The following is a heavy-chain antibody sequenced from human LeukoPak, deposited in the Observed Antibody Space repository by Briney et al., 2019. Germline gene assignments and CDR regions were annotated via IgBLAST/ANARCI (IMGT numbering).Heavy chain of an antibody. D-gene: IGHD2-2*01. CDR1: GYTFTSYD. Sequence: GASVKVSCKASGYTFTSYDINWVRQATGQGLEWMGWMNPNSGNTGYAQKFQGRVTMTRNTSISTAYMELSSLRSEDTAVYYCATVEDIVVVPAAIFNYWGQGTLVTVSS. V-gene: IGHV1-8*01. CDR3: ATVEDIVVVPAAIFNY. J-gene: IGHJ4*02. CDR2: MNPNSGNT.